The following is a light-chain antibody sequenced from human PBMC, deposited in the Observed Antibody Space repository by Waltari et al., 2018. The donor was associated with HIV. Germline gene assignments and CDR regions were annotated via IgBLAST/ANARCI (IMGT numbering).Light chain of an antibody. J-gene: IGKJ3*01. CDR3: QQYGSSRGFT. CDR2: GAS. CDR1: QSVSSSY. Sequence: EIVLTQSPGTLSLSPGERATLSCRASQSVSSSYLAWYQQKPGQAHRLLIYGASSRATGIPDRFSGSGSGTDFTLTISRLEPEDFAVYYCQQYGSSRGFTFGPGTKVDIK. V-gene: IGKV3-20*01.